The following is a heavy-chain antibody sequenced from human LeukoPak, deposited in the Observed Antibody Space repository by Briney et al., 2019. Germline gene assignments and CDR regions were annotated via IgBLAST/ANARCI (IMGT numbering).Heavy chain of an antibody. V-gene: IGHV4-59*01. CDR1: GGSISSYY. J-gene: IGHJ6*03. D-gene: IGHD5-18*01. Sequence: PSETLSLTCTVSGGSISSYYWSWIRQPPGKGLEWIGYIYYSGSTIYNPSLKSRVTISVDTSKNQFSLKLSSVTAADTAVYYCARVGGHSYGPQYYYYYYYYMDVWGKGTTVTVSS. CDR2: IYYSGST. CDR3: ARVGGHSYGPQYYYYYYYYMDV.